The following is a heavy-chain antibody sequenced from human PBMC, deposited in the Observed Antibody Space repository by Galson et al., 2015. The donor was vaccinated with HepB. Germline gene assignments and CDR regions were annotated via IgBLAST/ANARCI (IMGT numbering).Heavy chain of an antibody. CDR2: ISGYNGNT. CDR3: ARARYSTSPPDY. V-gene: IGHV1-18*04. D-gene: IGHD6-6*01. Sequence: SVKVSCKASDYTFTNFGITWVRQAPGQGPEWMGWISGYNGNTDYAQNLQGRVTMTTDTSTSTAYMVLRSLRYGDTAVYYCARARYSTSPPDYWGQGTLVTVSS. CDR1: DYTFTNFG. J-gene: IGHJ4*02.